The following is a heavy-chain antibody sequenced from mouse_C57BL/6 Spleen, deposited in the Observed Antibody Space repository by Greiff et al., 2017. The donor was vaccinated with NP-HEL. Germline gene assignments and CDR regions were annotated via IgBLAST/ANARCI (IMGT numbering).Heavy chain of an antibody. J-gene: IGHJ3*01. D-gene: IGHD1-1*01. CDR1: GYSITSGYD. V-gene: IGHV3-1*01. CDR2: ISYSGST. CDR3: AREDYGSGFAY. Sequence: VQLQQSGPGMVKPSQSLSLTCTVTGYSITSGYDWHWIRHFPGNKLEWMGYISYSGSTNYNPSLKSRISITHDTSKNHFFLKLNSVTTEDTATYYCAREDYGSGFAYWGQGTLVTVSA.